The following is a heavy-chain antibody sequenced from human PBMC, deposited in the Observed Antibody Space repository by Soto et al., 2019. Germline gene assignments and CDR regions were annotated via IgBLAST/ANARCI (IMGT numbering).Heavy chain of an antibody. V-gene: IGHV4-61*08. CDR3: ARGADYDILTGYYHYFDY. CDR1: GGSISSGGHY. CDR2: IYYSGST. J-gene: IGHJ4*02. D-gene: IGHD3-9*01. Sequence: PSETLSLTCTVSGGSISSGGHYWSWIRQPPGKGLEWIGYIYYSGSTNYNPSLKSRVTISVDTSKNQFSLKLSSVTAADTAVYYCARGADYDILTGYYHYFDYWGQGTLVTVSS.